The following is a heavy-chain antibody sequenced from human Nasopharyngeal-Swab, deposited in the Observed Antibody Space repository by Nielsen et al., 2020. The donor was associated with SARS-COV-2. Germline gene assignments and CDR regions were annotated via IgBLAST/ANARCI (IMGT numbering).Heavy chain of an antibody. J-gene: IGHJ4*02. D-gene: IGHD2-15*01. CDR3: ARGATPYYFDY. V-gene: IGHV4-59*01. Sequence: SETLSLTCTVSGGSISSYYWSWIRQPPGKGLEWIGYIYYSGSTNYNPSLKSRVTISVDTSKNQFSLKLSSVTAAGTAVYYCARGATPYYFDYWGQGTLVTFSS. CDR1: GGSISSYY. CDR2: IYYSGST.